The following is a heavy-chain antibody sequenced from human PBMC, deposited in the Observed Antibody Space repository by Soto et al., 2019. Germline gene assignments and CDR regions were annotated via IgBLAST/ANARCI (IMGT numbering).Heavy chain of an antibody. CDR3: ARDRSADRFVQYFQH. CDR2: ISSRSDSI. J-gene: IGHJ1*01. D-gene: IGHD6-19*01. V-gene: IGHV3-21*01. CDR1: GCIFTSYS. Sequence: PGGTLRLSCAASGCIFTSYSMVWVRHPPGKGLEWVSSISSRSDSIYYADSVKGRFTISRDNAQKSLYLQMNSLTSEDTAVYYCARDRSADRFVQYFQHWGPGTLVTVSS.